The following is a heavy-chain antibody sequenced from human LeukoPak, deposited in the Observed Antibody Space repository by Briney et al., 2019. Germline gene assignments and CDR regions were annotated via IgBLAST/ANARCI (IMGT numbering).Heavy chain of an antibody. CDR2: INRSGST. Sequence: PSETLSLTCAVYGGSFSGYYWSWIRQPPGKGLEWIGEINRSGSTNYNPSLKSRVTISVDTSKNQFSLKLSSVTAADTAVYYCATSELGYCSSTSCYAHYYYGMDVWGQGTTVTVSS. D-gene: IGHD2-2*01. CDR1: GGSFSGYY. V-gene: IGHV4-34*01. J-gene: IGHJ6*02. CDR3: ATSELGYCSSTSCYAHYYYGMDV.